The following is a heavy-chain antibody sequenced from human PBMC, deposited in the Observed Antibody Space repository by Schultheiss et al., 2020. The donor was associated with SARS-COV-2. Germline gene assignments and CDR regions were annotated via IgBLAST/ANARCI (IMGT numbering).Heavy chain of an antibody. CDR3: ASRIHSNSWFLFDS. J-gene: IGHJ4*02. CDR1: GFSINDQA. D-gene: IGHD2/OR15-2a*01. CDR2: ISWNSVTT. V-gene: IGHV3-9*01. Sequence: GGSLRLSCAASGFSINDQAMHWVRQAPGKGLEWVAGISWNSVTTGYAASVEGRFTIYRDNAKNSLYLRMNSLRTEDTALYFCASRIHSNSWFLFDSWGQGTLVTVSS.